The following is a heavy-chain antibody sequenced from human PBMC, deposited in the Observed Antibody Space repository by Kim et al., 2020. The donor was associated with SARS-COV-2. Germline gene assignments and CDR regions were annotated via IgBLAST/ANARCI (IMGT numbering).Heavy chain of an antibody. CDR1: GGSFSGYY. D-gene: IGHD6-13*01. CDR2: INHSGST. CDR3: ARARSSSTLDY. J-gene: IGHJ4*02. Sequence: SETLSLTCAVYGGSFSGYYWSWIRQPPGKGLEWIGEINHSGSTNYNPSLKSRVTISVDTSKNQFSLKLSSVTAADTAVYYCARARSSSTLDYWGQGTLSPSPQ. V-gene: IGHV4-34*01.